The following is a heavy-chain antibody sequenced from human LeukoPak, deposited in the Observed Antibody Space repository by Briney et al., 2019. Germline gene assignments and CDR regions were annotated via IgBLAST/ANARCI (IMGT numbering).Heavy chain of an antibody. CDR1: GFTFSSYW. V-gene: IGHV3-7*03. J-gene: IGHJ4*02. Sequence: GGSLRLSCAASGFTFSSYWMSWVRQAPGKGLEWVANINQDGSEKYYVDSVKGRFTISRDNAKNSLYLQMNSLRAEDTAVYYCARAQYYYDGSGYYLFDYWGQGTLVTVSS. D-gene: IGHD3-22*01. CDR2: INQDGSEK. CDR3: ARAQYYYDGSGYYLFDY.